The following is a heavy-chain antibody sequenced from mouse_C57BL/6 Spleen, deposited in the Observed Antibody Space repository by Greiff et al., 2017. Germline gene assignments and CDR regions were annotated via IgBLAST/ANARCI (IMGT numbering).Heavy chain of an antibody. V-gene: IGHV5-16*01. J-gene: IGHJ1*03. D-gene: IGHD1-1*01. CDR3: ARDHGSSYSSPYWYVEV. CDR1: GFTFSDYY. CDR2: INYDGSST. Sequence: EVKLVESEGGLVQPGSSMKLSCTASGFTFSDYYMAWVRQVPEKGLEWVANINYDGSSTYYLDSLKSRFIISRDNEKNILYLQMSSLKSEDTATYYCARDHGSSYSSPYWYVEVWGTGTTVTVSS.